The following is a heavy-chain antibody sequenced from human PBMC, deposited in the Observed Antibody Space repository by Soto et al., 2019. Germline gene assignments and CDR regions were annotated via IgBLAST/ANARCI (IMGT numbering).Heavy chain of an antibody. J-gene: IGHJ6*02. V-gene: IGHV3-23*01. Sequence: EVHLLESGGALVQPGGSLRLSCAASGFTFSSCAMGWVRQAPGKGLEWVSDIIDSGGSTYYADAVKGRFTISRDNSKSTLYLQMYSLRAEDTAVYYCGKGRSYYYYYGVDVWGQGTTVTVSS. CDR2: IIDSGGST. CDR3: GKGRSYYYYYGVDV. CDR1: GFTFSSCA. D-gene: IGHD1-26*01.